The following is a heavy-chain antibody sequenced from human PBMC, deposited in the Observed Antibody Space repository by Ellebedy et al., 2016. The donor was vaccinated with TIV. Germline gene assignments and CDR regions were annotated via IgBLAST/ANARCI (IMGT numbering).Heavy chain of an antibody. D-gene: IGHD6-19*01. Sequence: AASVKVSCRASGYIFNNYGINWVRQAPGQGLEWMGWITPFNGNTNYAQNFQGRVTMTTDTSTSTAYMELWRLRSDDTALYYCASSLGMAVTGNFDSWGQGTLVTVSS. CDR2: ITPFNGNT. CDR3: ASSLGMAVTGNFDS. CDR1: GYIFNNYG. V-gene: IGHV1-18*01. J-gene: IGHJ4*02.